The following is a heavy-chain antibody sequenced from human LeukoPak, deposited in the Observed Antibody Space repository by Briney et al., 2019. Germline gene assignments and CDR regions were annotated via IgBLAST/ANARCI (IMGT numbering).Heavy chain of an antibody. Sequence: GGSLRLSCAASGFTFSSYEMNWVRQAPGKGLEWVSYITGSGSTIFYADSVKGRFTISRDNAKNSLYLQMNSLRAEDTAVYYCARGDGSSWQFDYWGQGTLVTVSS. V-gene: IGHV3-48*03. CDR2: ITGSGSTI. CDR3: ARGDGSSWQFDY. J-gene: IGHJ4*02. CDR1: GFTFSSYE. D-gene: IGHD6-13*01.